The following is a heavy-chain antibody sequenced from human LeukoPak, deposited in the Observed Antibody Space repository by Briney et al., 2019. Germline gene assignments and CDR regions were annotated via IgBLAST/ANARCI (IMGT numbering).Heavy chain of an antibody. V-gene: IGHV3-23*01. J-gene: IGHJ4*02. D-gene: IGHD4-11*01. CDR1: GFTFSSYA. Sequence: PGGSLRLSCAASGFTFSSYAMSWVRQAPGKGLEWVSGISGSSGGTYYAESVKGRFINSRDSSQNTLYLQMHSLKVEDTAIYYCARRRLQIDYWGQGTLVTVSS. CDR3: ARRRLQIDY. CDR2: ISGSSGGT.